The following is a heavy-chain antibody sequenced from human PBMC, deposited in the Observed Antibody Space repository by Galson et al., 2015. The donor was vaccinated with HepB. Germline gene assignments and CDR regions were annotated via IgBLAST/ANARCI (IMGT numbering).Heavy chain of an antibody. Sequence: PALVKPTQTLTLTCTFSGFSLTTTGMCVSWIRQPPGKALEWLARIDWDDDKFYTISLKTRLTISKDTSKNQVVLRMTNMDPVDTAAYFCARIATTVTSSGGLDSWGQGILVTVSS. D-gene: IGHD3-10*01. J-gene: IGHJ4*02. V-gene: IGHV2-70*17. CDR1: GFSLTTTGMC. CDR3: ARIATTVTSSGGLDS. CDR2: IDWDDDK.